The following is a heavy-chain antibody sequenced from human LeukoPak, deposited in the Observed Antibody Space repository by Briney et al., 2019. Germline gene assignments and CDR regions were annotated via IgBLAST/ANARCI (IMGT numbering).Heavy chain of an antibody. CDR1: GFTFSSYE. V-gene: IGHV3-48*03. CDR3: ARDRGIQLWPEEYYFDY. Sequence: QSGGSLRLSCEASGFTFSSYEMNWVRQAPGKGLEWVSYISSSGSTIYYADSVKGRFTISRDNAKNSLYLQMNSLRAEDTAVYYCARDRGIQLWPEEYYFDYWGQGTLVTVSS. J-gene: IGHJ4*02. D-gene: IGHD5-18*01. CDR2: ISSSGSTI.